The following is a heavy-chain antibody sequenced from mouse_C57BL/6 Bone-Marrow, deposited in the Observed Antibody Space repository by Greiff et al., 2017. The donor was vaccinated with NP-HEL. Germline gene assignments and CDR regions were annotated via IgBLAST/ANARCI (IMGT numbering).Heavy chain of an antibody. J-gene: IGHJ2*01. V-gene: IGHV1-81*01. CDR2: IYPRSGNT. Sequence: VQLQESGAELARPGASVKLSCKASGYTFTSYGISWVKQRTGQGLEWIGEIYPRSGNTYYNEKFKGKATLTADKSSSTAYMELRSLTSEDSAVYFCARSLLRYYFDYWGQGTTLTVSS. CDR1: GYTFTSYG. CDR3: ARSLLRYYFDY. D-gene: IGHD1-1*01.